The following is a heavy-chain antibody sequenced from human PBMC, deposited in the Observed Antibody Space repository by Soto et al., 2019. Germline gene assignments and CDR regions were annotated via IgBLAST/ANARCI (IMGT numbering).Heavy chain of an antibody. CDR3: ARDPGRAVALD. J-gene: IGHJ4*02. V-gene: IGHV4-4*02. CDR2: ISHSGTT. Sequence: SETLSLTCAVSGGSISSSNWWNWVRQSPGKGLEWIGEISHSGTTYYNPSLKSRVTISIDTSKDQFSLEIYSVTASDTAIYYCARDPGRAVALDWGEGTLVTVSS. CDR1: GGSISSSNW. D-gene: IGHD6-19*01.